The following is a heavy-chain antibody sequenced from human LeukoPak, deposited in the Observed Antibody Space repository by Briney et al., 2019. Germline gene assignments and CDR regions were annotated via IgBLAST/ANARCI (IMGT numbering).Heavy chain of an antibody. Sequence: GGSLRLSCAASGFTFSSYWMHWVRHAPGKGLVWVSRISTDGSSTSYADSVKGRFTISRDNAKNTLYLQMNSLRAEDTAVYYCARVPYYYDSSGYLAYWGQGTLATVSS. CDR2: ISTDGSST. CDR1: GFTFSSYW. D-gene: IGHD3-22*01. V-gene: IGHV3-74*01. CDR3: ARVPYYYDSSGYLAY. J-gene: IGHJ4*02.